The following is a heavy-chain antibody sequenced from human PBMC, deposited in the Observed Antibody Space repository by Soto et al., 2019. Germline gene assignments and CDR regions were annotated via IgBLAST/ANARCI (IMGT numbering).Heavy chain of an antibody. CDR1: GFTVSSNY. CDR3: ARESSVTMVTNFDY. CDR2: IYSGGST. D-gene: IGHD4-17*01. Sequence: EVQLVESGGGLVQPGGSLRLSCAASGFTVSSNYINWVRQAPGKGLEWVSVIYSGGSTYYTDSVKGRFTISRDNSKNTLYLQMNSLRAEDTAVYYCARESSVTMVTNFDYWGQGTLVTVSS. J-gene: IGHJ4*02. V-gene: IGHV3-66*01.